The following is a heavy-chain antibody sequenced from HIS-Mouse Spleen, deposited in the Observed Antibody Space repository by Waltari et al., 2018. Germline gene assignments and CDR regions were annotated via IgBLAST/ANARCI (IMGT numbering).Heavy chain of an antibody. CDR3: ATEPKLGNWFDP. V-gene: IGHV1-2*02. CDR2: INPNSGGT. Sequence: QVQLVQSGAEVKKPGAPEKVSCKASGYTLTGYYMHWGRKAPGQGLEWMGWINPNSGGTNYAKKFQGRVTMTRDTSISTAYMELSRLRSDDTAVYYCATEPKLGNWFDPWGQGTLVTVSS. J-gene: IGHJ5*02. D-gene: IGHD7-27*01. CDR1: GYTLTGYY.